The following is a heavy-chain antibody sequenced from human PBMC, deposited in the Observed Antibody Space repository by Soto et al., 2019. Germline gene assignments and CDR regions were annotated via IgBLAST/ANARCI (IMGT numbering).Heavy chain of an antibody. CDR1: GGSITSYY. D-gene: IGHD6-19*01. CDR3: AIANGWYYFDY. Sequence: SETLSLTCSFSGGSITSYYWSWIRQPPGKGLEWVGYRYYTGSTSYNPSLESRVTISLDTSKKQFSLELDSVTAADTAVYYCAIANGWYYFDYWGQGVLVTVSS. V-gene: IGHV4-59*08. J-gene: IGHJ4*02. CDR2: RYYTGST.